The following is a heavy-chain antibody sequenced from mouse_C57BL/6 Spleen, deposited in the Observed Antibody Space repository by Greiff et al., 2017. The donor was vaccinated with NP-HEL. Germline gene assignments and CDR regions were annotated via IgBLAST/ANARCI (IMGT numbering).Heavy chain of an antibody. CDR3: ASSLRSSAMDY. CDR1: GYAFSSYW. CDR2: IYPGDGDT. V-gene: IGHV1-80*01. Sequence: QVQLKQSGAELVKPGASVKISCKASGYAFSSYWMNWVKQRPGKGLEWIGQIYPGDGDTNYNGKFKGKATLTADKSSSTAYMQLSSLTSEDSAVYFCASSLRSSAMDYWGQGTSVTVSS. D-gene: IGHD1-1*01. J-gene: IGHJ4*01.